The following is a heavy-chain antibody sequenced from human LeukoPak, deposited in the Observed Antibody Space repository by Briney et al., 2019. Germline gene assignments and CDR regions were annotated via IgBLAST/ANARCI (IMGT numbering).Heavy chain of an antibody. CDR3: ACEPGYCSGGFGDGGWFDP. CDR2: INRSGRT. CDR1: GGSFSGHY. J-gene: IGHJ5*02. V-gene: IGHV4-34*01. D-gene: IGHD2-15*01. Sequence: SETLSLTCAVYGGSFSGHYWSWIRQPPGKGLEWIGEINRSGRTIYNPSLKSRVTISVDTSKNQLPLNLSYVTAADTAVYYRACEPGYCSGGFGDGGWFDPWGQGTLVTVSS.